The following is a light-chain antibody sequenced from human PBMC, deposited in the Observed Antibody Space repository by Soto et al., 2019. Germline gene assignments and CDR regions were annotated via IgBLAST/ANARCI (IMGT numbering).Light chain of an antibody. J-gene: IGLJ3*02. V-gene: IGLV2-14*03. CDR2: DVS. CDR1: SSDVGAYNY. Sequence: QSALTQPASVSGSPGQSITISCTGTSSDVGAYNYVAWYQHHPGKAPKLVIYDVSNRPSGVSKRVSASKSGNPASLTVSGLQAEDEADYYCSSYTSSRTRVFGGGTKLTVL. CDR3: SSYTSSRTRV.